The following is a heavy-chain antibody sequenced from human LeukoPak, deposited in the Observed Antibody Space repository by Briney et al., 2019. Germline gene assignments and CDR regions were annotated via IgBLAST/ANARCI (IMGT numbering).Heavy chain of an antibody. D-gene: IGHD2-15*01. CDR2: ISGSGGST. J-gene: IGHJ6*02. CDR1: GFTFSNYA. V-gene: IGHV3-23*01. CDR3: AKRPKYCSGGSCYYGMDV. Sequence: GGSLRLSCAASGFTFSNYAMSWVRQAPGKGLEWVSAISGSGGSTTYADSVKGRFTSSRDNSKNTLHLQMNSLRAEDTAVYYCAKRPKYCSGGSCYYGMDVWGQGTTVTVSS.